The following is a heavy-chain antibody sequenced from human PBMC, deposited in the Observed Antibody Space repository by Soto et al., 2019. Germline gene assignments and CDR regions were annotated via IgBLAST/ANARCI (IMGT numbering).Heavy chain of an antibody. V-gene: IGHV4-34*01. D-gene: IGHD6-13*01. CDR1: GGSFSNYY. CDR2: INQSGST. J-gene: IGHJ6*03. Sequence: QVQLQQWGAGLLKPSETLSLTCAVYGGSFSNYYWSWIRQRPGKGLEWIGEINQSGSTSFDPSLKSRVTISVGTSKNQFFLKLSSVNAADTAVYYCVRAGYSSSWSLRYMDVCGKGTTVTVSS. CDR3: VRAGYSSSWSLRYMDV.